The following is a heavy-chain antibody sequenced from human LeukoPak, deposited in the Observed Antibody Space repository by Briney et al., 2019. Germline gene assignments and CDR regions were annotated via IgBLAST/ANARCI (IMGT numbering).Heavy chain of an antibody. CDR3: ARDPSSGWSDY. Sequence: GASVKVSCKASGYTFTGYYMHWVRQAPGQGLEWMGIINPSGGSTSYAQKFQGRVTMTRDMSTSTVYMELSSLRSEDTAVYYCARDPSSGWSDYWGQGTLVTVSS. D-gene: IGHD6-19*01. CDR1: GYTFTGYY. V-gene: IGHV1-46*01. J-gene: IGHJ4*02. CDR2: INPSGGST.